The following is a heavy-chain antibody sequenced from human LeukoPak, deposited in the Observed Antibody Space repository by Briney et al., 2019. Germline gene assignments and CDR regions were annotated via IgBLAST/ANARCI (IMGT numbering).Heavy chain of an antibody. CDR1: GGSISIGSYY. D-gene: IGHD5-24*01. J-gene: IGHJ4*02. Sequence: SETLSLTCAVSGGSISIGSYYWGWVRQPPGKSLEWIGTIYYSGGTYYNPSLKSRVTISVDTSKNQFSLRLNSVTAADTAVYYCASRDGCSADYWGQGTLVTVSS. CDR3: ASRDGCSADY. CDR2: IYYSGGT. V-gene: IGHV4-39*01.